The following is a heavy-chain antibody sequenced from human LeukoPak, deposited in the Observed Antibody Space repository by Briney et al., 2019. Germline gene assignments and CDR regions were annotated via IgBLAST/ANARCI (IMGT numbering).Heavy chain of an antibody. V-gene: IGHV3-23*01. D-gene: IGHD6-19*01. CDR3: AKYRSGGWYVCFDY. J-gene: IGHJ4*02. Sequence: GGSLRLSCAASGFTFSSYAMSWVRQAPGKGLEWVSAISGSGGSTYYADSVKGRSTISRDNSKNTLYLQMNSLRAEDTAVYYCAKYRSGGWYVCFDYWGQGTLVTVSS. CDR2: ISGSGGST. CDR1: GFTFSSYA.